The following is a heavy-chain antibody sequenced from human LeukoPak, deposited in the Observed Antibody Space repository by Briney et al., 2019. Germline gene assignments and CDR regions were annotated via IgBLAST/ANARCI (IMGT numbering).Heavy chain of an antibody. D-gene: IGHD3-22*01. CDR2: FSGTGGST. CDR1: GFTFTSYA. Sequence: GGSLRLSFTASGFTFTSYAMSWVRKAPGKGLKWASVFSGTGGSTNHADSVKGRFTISRDNSKNTLYLQMNSLRAEDTAVYYCAKESGDDSSGYYEVFDYWGQGTLVTVSS. V-gene: IGHV3-23*01. CDR3: AKESGDDSSGYYEVFDY. J-gene: IGHJ4*02.